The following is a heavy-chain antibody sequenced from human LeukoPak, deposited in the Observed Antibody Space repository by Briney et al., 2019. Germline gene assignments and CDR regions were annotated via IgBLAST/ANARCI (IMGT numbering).Heavy chain of an antibody. V-gene: IGHV3-21*01. CDR3: ARDYSSGWYRRRNSWYYFDY. J-gene: IGHJ4*02. Sequence: GGSLRLSCAASGFTFSSYNMNWVRQAPGKGLEWVSFISTSSSYIHYADSVKGRLTISRDNSKNTLFLQVNSLRAEDTAVYYCARDYSSGWYRRRNSWYYFDYWGQGTLVTVSS. CDR2: ISTSSSYI. CDR1: GFTFSSYN. D-gene: IGHD6-19*01.